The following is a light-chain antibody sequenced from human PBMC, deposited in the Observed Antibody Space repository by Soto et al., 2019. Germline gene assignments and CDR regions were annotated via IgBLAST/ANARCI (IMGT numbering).Light chain of an antibody. CDR1: SSKIGTNT. J-gene: IGLJ3*02. CDR3: AAWDARLNGVV. CDR2: SND. Sequence: QLVLTQPPSTSGTPGQRVTISCSGSSSKIGTNTVNWYQQVPGTAPKLLIYSNDQRPSGVPDRFSGSKSGTSVSLAISGLQSEDEADYFCAAWDARLNGVVFGGGTKLTVL. V-gene: IGLV1-44*01.